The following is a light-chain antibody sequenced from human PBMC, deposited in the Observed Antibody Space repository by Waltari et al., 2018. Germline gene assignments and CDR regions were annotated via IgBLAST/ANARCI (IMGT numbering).Light chain of an antibody. CDR2: DVS. CDR1: TSDVGGFTY. V-gene: IGLV2-11*01. Sequence: QSALTQPRSVSGSPGQSVTISCTGATSDVGGFTYVSWYQQHPGKAPKLMIYDVSKRPSGVPYRFSGSKSGYPASLTISGLQAEDEADYYCCSYAASYVVFGGGTKLTVL. J-gene: IGLJ2*01. CDR3: CSYAASYVV.